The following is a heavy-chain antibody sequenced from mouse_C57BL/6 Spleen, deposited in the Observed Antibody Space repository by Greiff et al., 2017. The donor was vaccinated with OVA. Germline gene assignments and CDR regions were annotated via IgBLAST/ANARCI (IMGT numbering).Heavy chain of an antibody. CDR1: GFTFSSYA. CDR2: ISDGGSYT. J-gene: IGHJ3*01. V-gene: IGHV5-4*01. Sequence: EVKVVESGGGLVKPGGSLKLSCAASGFTFSSYAMSWVRQTPEKRLEWVATISDGGSYTYYPDNVKGRFTISRDNAKNNLYLQMSHLKSEDTAMYYCAREGGVYWGQGTLVTVSA. CDR3: AREGGVY.